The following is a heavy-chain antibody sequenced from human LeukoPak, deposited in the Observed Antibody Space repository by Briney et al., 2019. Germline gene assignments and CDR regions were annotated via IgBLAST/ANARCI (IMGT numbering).Heavy chain of an antibody. V-gene: IGHV1-69*01. D-gene: IGHD3-10*01. J-gene: IGHJ4*02. CDR1: GDTFSPYS. CDR2: ITPIFDTT. Sequence: GSSVKVSCKASGDTFSPYSFSWVRQAPGQGLEWMGGITPIFDTTKYSQKFQGRVTITADESTTTLHMELSRLTSEDTAVYYCARDVSKIRGVKAFDYWGQGTLVTVSP. CDR3: ARDVSKIRGVKAFDY.